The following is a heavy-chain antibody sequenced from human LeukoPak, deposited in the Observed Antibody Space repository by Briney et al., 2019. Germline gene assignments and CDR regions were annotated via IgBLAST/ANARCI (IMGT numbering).Heavy chain of an antibody. CDR2: ISWNSGSI. V-gene: IGHV3-9*01. D-gene: IGHD3-10*01. J-gene: IGHJ5*02. CDR1: GFTFDDYA. Sequence: PGRSLRLSCAASGFTFDDYAMHWVRQAPGKGLEWVSGISWNSGSIGYADSVKGRFTISRDNAKNSLYLQMNNLRAEDTALNYCAKDETYYYGSGSRNWFDPWGQGTLVTVSS. CDR3: AKDETYYYGSGSRNWFDP.